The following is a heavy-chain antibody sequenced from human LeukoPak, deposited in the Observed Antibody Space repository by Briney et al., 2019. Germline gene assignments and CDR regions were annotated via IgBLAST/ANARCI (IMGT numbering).Heavy chain of an antibody. V-gene: IGHV4-4*02. CDR1: GGSISSTNW. CDR3: ARHVTISGPYDASDI. D-gene: IGHD5-24*01. J-gene: IGHJ3*02. CDR2: ISLSGRT. Sequence: SETLSLTCGVSGGSISSTNWYSWVRQPPGQGLEWIGEISLSGRTNYNPSLKSRVTMSLDESKNHLSLNLASVTAADTAVYYCARHVTISGPYDASDIWGQGTMVTVSP.